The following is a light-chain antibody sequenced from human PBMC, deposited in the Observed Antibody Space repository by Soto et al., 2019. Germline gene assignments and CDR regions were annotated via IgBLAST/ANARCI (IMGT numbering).Light chain of an antibody. J-gene: IGLJ1*01. CDR1: SSNIGSNT. V-gene: IGLV1-44*01. CDR2: STS. Sequence: QSVLTQPPSASGTPGQIVAISCSGSSSNIGSNTVTWSQQLPGTAPKLLIYSTSQRSSGVPGRFSGSKSGASASLSTSGLLSEDEADYYCAAWDDRLDVYVFGTGTKLTVL. CDR3: AAWDDRLDVYV.